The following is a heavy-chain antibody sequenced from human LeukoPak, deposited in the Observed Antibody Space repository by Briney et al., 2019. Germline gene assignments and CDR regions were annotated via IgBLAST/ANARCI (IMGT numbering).Heavy chain of an antibody. CDR3: AKGGGYEAQYYYYYLDV. CDR1: GFTFSSYG. D-gene: IGHD5-12*01. V-gene: IGHV3-30*02. CDR2: IRYDGSNK. Sequence: AGGSLRLSCAASGFTFSSYGMYWVRQAPGKGLEWVAFIRYDGSNKYYADSVKGRFTVYRDNSKNTLYLQMKSLRAEDTAVYYCAKGGGYEAQYYYYYLDVWGKGTTVTISS. J-gene: IGHJ6*03.